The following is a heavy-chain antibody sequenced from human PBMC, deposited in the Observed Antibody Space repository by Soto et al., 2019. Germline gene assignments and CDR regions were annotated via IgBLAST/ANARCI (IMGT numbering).Heavy chain of an antibody. CDR1: GVTFSNYA. V-gene: IGHV3-23*01. Sequence: PGGSLRLSCTVSGVTFSNYAMNWVRQAPGKGLEWVSSLSGSGGTTYYADPVKGRFIISRDNSKNTLYLLMNSLRAEDTALYYCAKQRADYGSGADTFYFDSWGQGALVTVS. CDR2: LSGSGGTT. J-gene: IGHJ4*02. D-gene: IGHD3-10*01. CDR3: AKQRADYGSGADTFYFDS.